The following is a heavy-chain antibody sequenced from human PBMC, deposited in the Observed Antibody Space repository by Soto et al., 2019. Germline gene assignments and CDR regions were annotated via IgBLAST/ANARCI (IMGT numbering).Heavy chain of an antibody. CDR1: GYTFTSYA. CDR2: INAGNGNT. J-gene: IGHJ5*02. V-gene: IGHV1-3*01. CDR3: ARGRPHLGYHEDIGWFDP. D-gene: IGHD5-12*01. Sequence: ASAKVSCKASGYTFTSYAMHWVRQAPGQRLEWMGWINAGNGNTKYSQKFQGRVTITRDTSASTAYMELSSLRSEDTAVYYCARGRPHLGYHEDIGWFDPWGQGTLVTVSS.